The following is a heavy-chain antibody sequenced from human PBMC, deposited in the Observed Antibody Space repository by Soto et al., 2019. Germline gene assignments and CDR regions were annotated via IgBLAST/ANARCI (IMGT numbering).Heavy chain of an antibody. J-gene: IGHJ6*02. V-gene: IGHV4-61*01. CDR3: ARVGSSCHSGGCYYYYGLGV. CDR1: GDSVGNGPYY. Sequence: QVRLQESGPGLVKPSETLSLSCLVSGDSVGNGPYYWSWIRQSPGEGLEWIAYIYYSGSTNVNLFLDSRVNISIDMSKNQFFLELRSVTAADAAVYFCARVGSSCHSGGCYYYYGLGVWGQGTTVAISS. D-gene: IGHD2-15*01. CDR2: IYYSGST.